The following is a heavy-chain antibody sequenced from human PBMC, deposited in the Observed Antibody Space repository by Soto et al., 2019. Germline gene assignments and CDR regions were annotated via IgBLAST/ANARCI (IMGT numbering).Heavy chain of an antibody. J-gene: IGHJ4*02. V-gene: IGHV3-30*03. CDR2: ISYDGSSI. CDR1: GYPFSEFG. Sequence: QVYLVESGGAVVQPGRSLRLSCETSGYPFSEFGIHWVRQSAGKGLEWVAFISYDGSSIDYGDSVKGRFTVSRDNSKNTLDLQMSSLRGEDTAVYFCVRQSDLLTGLDYWGQGTVVSVST. D-gene: IGHD3-9*01. CDR3: VRQSDLLTGLDY.